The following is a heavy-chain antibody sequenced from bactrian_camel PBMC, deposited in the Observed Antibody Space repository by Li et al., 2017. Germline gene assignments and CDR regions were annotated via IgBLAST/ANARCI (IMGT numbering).Heavy chain of an antibody. CDR3: AADLVSGMWYAGQELSANEYNY. V-gene: IGHV3-2*01. Sequence: HVQLVESGGGSVQAGGSLRLSCAVSGYAVNSACVGWFRQAPGREREAVASIYFTFPRTSYADSVKGRFTISQDNAKNLVHLQMNSLKPEDTAMYYCAADLVSGMWYAGQELSANEYNYWGQGTQVTVS. D-gene: IGHD2*01. CDR1: GYAVNSAC. J-gene: IGHJ4*01. CDR2: IYFTFPRT.